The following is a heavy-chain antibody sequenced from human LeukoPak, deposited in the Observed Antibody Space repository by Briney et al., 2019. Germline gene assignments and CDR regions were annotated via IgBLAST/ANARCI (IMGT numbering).Heavy chain of an antibody. D-gene: IGHD6-19*01. V-gene: IGHV1-46*01. CDR1: GYTFTRYF. Sequence: ASVKVSCKASGYTFTRYFVHWVRQAPGQGLEWMGIINPSGGSPNYAQKFQGRVTMTTDASTSTVSMELSSLRSEDTAVYYCARDSLRRSSGWFRLFDSWGQGTLVTVSS. CDR2: INPSGGSP. CDR3: ARDSLRRSSGWFRLFDS. J-gene: IGHJ4*02.